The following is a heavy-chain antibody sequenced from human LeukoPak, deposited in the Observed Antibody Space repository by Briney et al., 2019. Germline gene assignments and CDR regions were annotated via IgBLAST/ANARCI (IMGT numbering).Heavy chain of an antibody. CDR2: ISSSSSTI. V-gene: IGHV3-48*01. CDR3: ARPPWTSGTMDTAMVIGAFDI. Sequence: GGSLRLSCAASGFAVSSNYMSWVRQAPGKGLEWVSYISSSSSTIYYADSVKGRFTISRDNAKNSLYLQMNSLRAEDTAVYYCARPPWTSGTMDTAMVIGAFDIWGQGTMVTVSS. J-gene: IGHJ3*02. D-gene: IGHD5-18*01. CDR1: GFAVSSNY.